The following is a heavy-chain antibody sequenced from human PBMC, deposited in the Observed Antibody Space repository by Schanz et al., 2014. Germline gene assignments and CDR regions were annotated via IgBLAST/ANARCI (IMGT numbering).Heavy chain of an antibody. V-gene: IGHV3-15*01. CDR1: GFTFSKAW. J-gene: IGHJ6*02. D-gene: IGHD6-6*01. CDR2: IKTKDEGEVP. CDR3: AKGRGGTSSEGLDQYYGMDV. Sequence: EVQLVESGGGLVEPGGSLGLSCAASGFTFSKAWMSWVRQAPGKGLEYIGRIKTKDEGEVPEYSAPAKGRFTISRDNSKNMLYLQMNSLRGEDTAVYFCAKGRGGTSSEGLDQYYGMDVWGQGTTVTVSS.